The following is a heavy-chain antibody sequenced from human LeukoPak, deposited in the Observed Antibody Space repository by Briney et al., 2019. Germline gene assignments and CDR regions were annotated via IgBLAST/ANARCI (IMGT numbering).Heavy chain of an antibody. CDR3: ARYSSGYFLEY. CDR1: GFSFSGYW. J-gene: IGHJ4*02. CDR2: TKQDESER. D-gene: IGHD3-22*01. Sequence: GGSLRLSCAASGFSFSGYWMSWVRQTPGKGLEWLANTKQDESERYYVDSVKGRFTTSRDNAKNSLYLQMNSLRADDTAVYYCARYSSGYFLEYWGQGTLVTVSS. V-gene: IGHV3-7*01.